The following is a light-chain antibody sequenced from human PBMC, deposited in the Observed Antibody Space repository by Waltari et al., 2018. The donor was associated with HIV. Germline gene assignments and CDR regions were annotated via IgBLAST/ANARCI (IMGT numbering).Light chain of an antibody. CDR3: CSYAGSRIHVV. J-gene: IGLJ2*01. CDR1: FSDVGSYNL. Sequence: QSALTQPASVSGSPGQSITISCTGTFSDVGSYNLVSWYQKHPGEAPKIMIYEFTKRPSGVFSRFSGSRSGNTASLTISGLQAEDEADYYCCSYAGSRIHVVFGGGTKLTVL. V-gene: IGLV2-23*02. CDR2: EFT.